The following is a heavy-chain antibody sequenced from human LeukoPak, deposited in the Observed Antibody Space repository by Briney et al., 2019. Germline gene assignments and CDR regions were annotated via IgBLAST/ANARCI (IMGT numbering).Heavy chain of an antibody. Sequence: SETLSLTCSVSGDSIRSNRNYWGWIRQPPGKGLEWVGSVYYSGGSYYNPSLKNRVTISIDTSKNQFSLKLSSVTAADTAVYYCARHLYGDYGTLDFWGRGTLVTVSS. V-gene: IGHV4-39*01. CDR3: ARHLYGDYGTLDF. J-gene: IGHJ4*02. CDR1: GDSIRSNRNY. CDR2: VYYSGGS. D-gene: IGHD4-17*01.